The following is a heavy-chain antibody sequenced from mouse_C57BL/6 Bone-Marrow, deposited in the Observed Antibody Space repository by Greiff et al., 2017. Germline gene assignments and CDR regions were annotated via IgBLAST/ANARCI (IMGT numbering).Heavy chain of an antibody. CDR2: ISGGGGNT. Sequence: EVKLMESGGGLVKPGGSLKLSCAASGFTLSSYTMSWVRQTPEKRLQWVAAISGGGGNTYSPDSVKGRFTISRDNDKNILYLQMSSLRSEDTALYYCSRQVTTVLATKYFDVWGTGTTVTVAS. D-gene: IGHD1-1*01. CDR3: SRQVTTVLATKYFDV. V-gene: IGHV5-9*01. J-gene: IGHJ1*03. CDR1: GFTLSSYT.